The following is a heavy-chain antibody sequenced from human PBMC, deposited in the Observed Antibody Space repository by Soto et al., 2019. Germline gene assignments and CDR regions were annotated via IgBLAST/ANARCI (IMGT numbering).Heavy chain of an antibody. V-gene: IGHV1-3*01. Sequence: GASVKVSCEDSGDTFASYAMRWVRQATGQRLEWMGWNNAGNGNTKYSQKFQGRVTITRDTSASTAYMELSSLRSEDTAVYYCATLNSSHYYYYGMDVWGHGTTVTVSS. J-gene: IGHJ6*02. CDR2: NNAGNGNT. CDR3: ATLNSSHYYYYGMDV. D-gene: IGHD1-26*01. CDR1: GDTFASYA.